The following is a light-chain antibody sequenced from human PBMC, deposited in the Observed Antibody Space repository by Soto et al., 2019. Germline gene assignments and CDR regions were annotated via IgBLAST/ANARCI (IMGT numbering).Light chain of an antibody. J-gene: IGKJ1*01. CDR1: QGISSW. CDR2: DAS. Sequence: DIQMTQYPSTLAASVGDRVTITCRASQGISSWLAWYQQKPGKAPKLLIYDASSLESGVPSGFSGSGSGTEFILTISSLQPDDFATYYCQQYNSFWTFGQGTKVEVK. V-gene: IGKV1-5*01. CDR3: QQYNSFWT.